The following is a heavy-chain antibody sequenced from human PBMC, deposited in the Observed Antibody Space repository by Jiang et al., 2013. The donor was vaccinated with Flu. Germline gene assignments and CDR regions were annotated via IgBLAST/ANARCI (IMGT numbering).Heavy chain of an antibody. Sequence: TFTKYGISWVRQAPGQGLEWMGWISAYNGATNYAQKVQGRVTMTTDTSTSTAYMELMSLRSDDTAVYYCARDVGPSDSGGYYYAFDYWGQGTLVTVSS. D-gene: IGHD3-22*01. V-gene: IGHV1-18*01. CDR2: ISAYNGAT. CDR1: TFTKYG. CDR3: ARDVGPSDSGGYYYAFDY. J-gene: IGHJ4*02.